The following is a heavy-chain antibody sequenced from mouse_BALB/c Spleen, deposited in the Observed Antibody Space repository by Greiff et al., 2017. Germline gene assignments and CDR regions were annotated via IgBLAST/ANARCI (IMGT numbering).Heavy chain of an antibody. D-gene: IGHD1-1*01. CDR1: GFTFSDYY. J-gene: IGHJ3*01. V-gene: IGHV5-4*02. Sequence: DVKLVESGGGLVKPGGSLKLSCAASGFTFSDYYMYWVRQTPEKRLEWVATISDGGSYTYYPDSVKGRFTISRDNAKNNLYLQMSSLKSEDTAMYYCARGDYYGSNSFAYWGQGTLVTVSA. CDR3: ARGDYYGSNSFAY. CDR2: ISDGGSYT.